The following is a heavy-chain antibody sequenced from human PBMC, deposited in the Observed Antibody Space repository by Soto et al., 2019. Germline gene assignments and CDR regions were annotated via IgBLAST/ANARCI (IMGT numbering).Heavy chain of an antibody. D-gene: IGHD2-15*01. Sequence: GGSLRLSCAASGFPFSDYDMSWVRPAPGKGLEWVSYISSSGSTIYYADSVKGRFTISRDNAKNSLYLQMNSLRAEDTAVYYCARDIVVVVAAFDIWGQGTMVTVSS. CDR3: ARDIVVVVAAFDI. J-gene: IGHJ3*02. V-gene: IGHV3-11*01. CDR1: GFPFSDYD. CDR2: ISSSGSTI.